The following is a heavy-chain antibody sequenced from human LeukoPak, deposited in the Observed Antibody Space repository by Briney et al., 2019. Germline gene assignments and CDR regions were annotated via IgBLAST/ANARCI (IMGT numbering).Heavy chain of an antibody. CDR2: INPNSGGI. Sequence: ASVKVSCKASGYTFTGYYIHWVRQAPGQGLEWMGWINPNSGGINYAQKFQGRVTMTRDTSIGTAYMELSRLRSDDTAVYYCARDISPTLRLGGDYYYYGMDVWGQGTTVAVSS. V-gene: IGHV1-2*02. J-gene: IGHJ6*02. CDR3: ARDISPTLRLGGDYYYYGMDV. D-gene: IGHD3-16*01. CDR1: GYTFTGYY.